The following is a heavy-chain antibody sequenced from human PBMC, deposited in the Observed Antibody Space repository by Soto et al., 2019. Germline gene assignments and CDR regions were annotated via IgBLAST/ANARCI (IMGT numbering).Heavy chain of an antibody. D-gene: IGHD3-22*01. J-gene: IGHJ5*02. Sequence: QVQLVQSGAEVKKPGSSVKVSCKASGGTFSSYAISWVRQAPGQGLEWMGGIIPIFGTANYAQKFQGRVTITVDESTSTAYMALSNLRSEDTAVYYCASWGITMIVGEFSWGQGTLVTVSS. CDR2: IIPIFGTA. CDR3: ASWGITMIVGEFS. V-gene: IGHV1-69*01. CDR1: GGTFSSYA.